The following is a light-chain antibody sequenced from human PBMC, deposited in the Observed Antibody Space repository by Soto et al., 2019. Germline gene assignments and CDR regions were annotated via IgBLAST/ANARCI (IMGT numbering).Light chain of an antibody. V-gene: IGLV1-47*01. CDR3: QVWDYDTDHFV. CDR2: RDG. Sequence: QSVLTQPPSASGTPGQSLTISCAGSSSNIGSHYVYWYQHLPGTAPKLLIFRDGQRPSGVPDRFFGSKSGTSASLAISGLRSEDEAHYYCQVWDYDTDHFVFGPGTKLTVL. J-gene: IGLJ1*01. CDR1: SSNIGSHY.